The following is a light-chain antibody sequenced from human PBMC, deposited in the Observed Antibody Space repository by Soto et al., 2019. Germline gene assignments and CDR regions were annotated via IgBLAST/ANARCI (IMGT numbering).Light chain of an antibody. CDR1: SGDVGDFSF. J-gene: IGLJ1*01. V-gene: IGLV2-14*01. Sequence: QSVLTQPASVSGSPGQSVTISCTGTSGDVGDFSFVSWYQHYPGKAPKLIIYEVSNRPSGVSPRFSGSKSVNAASLTISGLQPEDEADYYCSSYTTRSTYVFGTGTKVTVL. CDR3: SSYTTRSTYV. CDR2: EVS.